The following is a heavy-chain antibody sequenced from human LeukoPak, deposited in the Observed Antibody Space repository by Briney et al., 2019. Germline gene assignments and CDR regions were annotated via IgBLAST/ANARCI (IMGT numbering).Heavy chain of an antibody. CDR2: IYYSGST. Sequence: SETLSLTCTVSGGSISSGGYYWSWIRRPPGKSLVWIGYIYYSGSTYYNPSLKSRVTISVDTSKNQFSLKLSSVTAADTAVYYCARDGDYDSSGYRYWGQGTLVTVSS. CDR1: GGSISSGGYY. D-gene: IGHD3-22*01. J-gene: IGHJ4*02. CDR3: ARDGDYDSSGYRY. V-gene: IGHV4-31*03.